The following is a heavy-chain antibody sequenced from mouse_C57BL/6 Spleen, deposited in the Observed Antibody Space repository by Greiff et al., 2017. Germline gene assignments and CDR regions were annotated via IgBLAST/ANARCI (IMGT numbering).Heavy chain of an antibody. CDR2: INYDGSST. J-gene: IGHJ1*03. V-gene: IGHV5-16*01. CDR1: GFTFSDYY. Sequence: EVQVVESEGGLVQPGSSMKLSCTASGFTFSDYYMAWVRQVPEKGLEWVANINYDGSSTYYLDSLKSRFIISRDNAKNILYLQMSSLKSEDTATYYCARGDGWYFDVWGTGTTVTVSS. CDR3: ARGDGWYFDV. D-gene: IGHD1-1*01.